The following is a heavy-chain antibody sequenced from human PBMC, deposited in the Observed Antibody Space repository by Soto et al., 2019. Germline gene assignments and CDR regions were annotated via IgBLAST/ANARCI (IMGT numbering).Heavy chain of an antibody. Sequence: GGSLRLSCAASGFTFDDYTMHWVRQAPGKGLEWVSLISWDGGSTYYADSVKGRFTISRDNSKNSLYLQMNSLRTEDTALYYCAKDIGYKDYDFWGGHPYGMDVWGQGTTVTVSS. D-gene: IGHD3-3*01. CDR1: GFTFDDYT. CDR3: AKDIGYKDYDFWGGHPYGMDV. V-gene: IGHV3-43*01. CDR2: ISWDGGST. J-gene: IGHJ6*02.